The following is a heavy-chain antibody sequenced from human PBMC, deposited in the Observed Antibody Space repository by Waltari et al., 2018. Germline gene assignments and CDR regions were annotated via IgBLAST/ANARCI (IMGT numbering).Heavy chain of an antibody. V-gene: IGHV3-33*04. J-gene: IGHJ6*02. Sequence: QVQLVESGGGVVQPGRSLRLSCAASGFTFRNYGMHWVRPAPGQGLEWVAVIWYDGSDKYYGDSVKGRFTISRDNSKNTLYLQMNSLRAEDTAMYYCAKALWFGELSGFYYGMDVWGQGTTVTVSS. D-gene: IGHD3-10*01. CDR3: AKALWFGELSGFYYGMDV. CDR1: GFTFRNYG. CDR2: IWYDGSDK.